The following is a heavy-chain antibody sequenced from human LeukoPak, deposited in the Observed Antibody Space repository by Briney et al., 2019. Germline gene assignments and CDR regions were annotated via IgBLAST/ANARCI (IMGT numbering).Heavy chain of an antibody. D-gene: IGHD2-2*01. J-gene: IGHJ6*04. V-gene: IGHV1-69*13. CDR1: GGTFSSYA. CDR2: IIHVFGSA. CDR3: ARDGKYQLLFNGMDV. Sequence: GASVKLSCKVFGGTFSSYAISWVRQAPGQGLEWMEGIIHVFGSAKYAQKFQGRVTITADESTTTAYMELRSLRSEDAAIYYCARDGKYQLLFNGMDVWGKGTTVTVSS.